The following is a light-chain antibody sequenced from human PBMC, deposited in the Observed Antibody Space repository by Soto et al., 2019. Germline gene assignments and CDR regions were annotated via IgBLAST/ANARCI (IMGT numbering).Light chain of an antibody. V-gene: IGKV3-11*01. CDR1: QSVSYF. CDR3: QQRGNWPPT. J-gene: IGKJ1*01. CDR2: HTS. Sequence: EIVLTQSPDTLSLSPGERATLSCRASQSVSYFLAWYQQKPGQAPRLLIYHTSNRATGIPARFSGSGSGTDFTLTISSLEPEDFALYYCQQRGNWPPTFGQGTKVDIK.